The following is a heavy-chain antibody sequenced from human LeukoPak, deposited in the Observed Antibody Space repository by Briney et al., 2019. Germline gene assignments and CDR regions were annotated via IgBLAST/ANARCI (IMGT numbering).Heavy chain of an antibody. CDR2: IYHSGST. V-gene: IGHV4-30-2*01. J-gene: IGHJ6*04. CDR1: GGSISSGGYY. D-gene: IGHD6-13*01. CDR3: ARDPTGAAAGTS. Sequence: KPSETLSLTCTVSGGSISSGGYYWSWIRQPPGEGLEWIGYIYHSGSTYYNPSLKSRVTISVDRSKNQFSLKLSSVTAADTAVYYCARDPTGAAAGTSWGKGTTVTVSS.